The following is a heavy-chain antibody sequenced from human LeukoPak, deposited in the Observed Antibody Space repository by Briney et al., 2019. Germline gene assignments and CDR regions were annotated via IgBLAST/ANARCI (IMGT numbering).Heavy chain of an antibody. CDR1: GGSITSYY. CDR3: ARTSPRAATFDY. CDR2: IYPSGST. Sequence: SETLSLTCTVSGGSITSYYWSWIRQPAGKGLEWIGRIYPSGSTNYNPPLKSRVSMSVDTSKNQFSLKLTSVTAADTAVYYCARTSPRAATFDYWGQGTPVTVSS. J-gene: IGHJ4*02. V-gene: IGHV4-4*07. D-gene: IGHD2-15*01.